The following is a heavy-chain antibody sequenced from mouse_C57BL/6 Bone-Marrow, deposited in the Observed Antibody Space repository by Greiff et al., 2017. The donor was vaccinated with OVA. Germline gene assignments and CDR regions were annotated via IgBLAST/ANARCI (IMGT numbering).Heavy chain of an antibody. CDR2: IYPGDGDT. CDR1: GYAFSSYW. D-gene: IGHD1-1*01. CDR3: ARRPYYCGSSYDAMDY. Sequence: VQLQQSGAELVKPGASVKISCKASGYAFSSYWMNWVKQRPGKGLEWIGQIYPGDGDTNYNGKFKGKATLTADKSSSTAYMQLSSLTSEDSAVYFCARRPYYCGSSYDAMDYWGQGTSVTVSS. J-gene: IGHJ4*01. V-gene: IGHV1-80*01.